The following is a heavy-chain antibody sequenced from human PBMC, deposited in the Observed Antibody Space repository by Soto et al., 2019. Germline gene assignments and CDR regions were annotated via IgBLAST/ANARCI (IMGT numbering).Heavy chain of an antibody. Sequence: SETLSLTCTVSGGCISSGDYYWSWIRQPPRKGREWIGCICYSGSTYYNPSLKTRVTISVDTSKNHFSLKLSSVPAADTAVYYCAKGVYDYYDSSGYPMNWFDPCGQGTLVTVSS. CDR1: GGCISSGDYY. V-gene: IGHV4-30-4*01. D-gene: IGHD3-22*01. CDR2: ICYSGST. J-gene: IGHJ5*02. CDR3: AKGVYDYYDSSGYPMNWFDP.